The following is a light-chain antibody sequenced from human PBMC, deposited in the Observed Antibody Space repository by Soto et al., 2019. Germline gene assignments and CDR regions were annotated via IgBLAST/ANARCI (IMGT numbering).Light chain of an antibody. CDR1: QSVSSST. Sequence: EIVLTQSPGTLSLSPGERATLSCRASQSVSSSTLAWYQQKPGQAPRLLIYGASSRATGIPDRFSGSGSGTYFTLTISRLEPEDFAVYYCQQYGRSPPWTFGQGTKVEIK. CDR3: QQYGRSPPWT. CDR2: GAS. V-gene: IGKV3-20*01. J-gene: IGKJ1*01.